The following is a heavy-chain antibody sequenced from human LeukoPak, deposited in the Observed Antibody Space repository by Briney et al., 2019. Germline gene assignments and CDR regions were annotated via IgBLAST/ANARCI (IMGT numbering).Heavy chain of an antibody. CDR3: ARVRMATIIIDY. V-gene: IGHV4-34*01. CDR1: GGSFSGYY. J-gene: IGHJ4*02. D-gene: IGHD5-24*01. CDR2: INHSGST. Sequence: SETLSLTCAVYGGSFSGYYWSWIRQPPGKGLEWIGEINHSGSTYYNPSLKSRVTISVDTSKNQFSLKLSSVTAADTAVYYCARVRMATIIIDYWGQGTLVTVSS.